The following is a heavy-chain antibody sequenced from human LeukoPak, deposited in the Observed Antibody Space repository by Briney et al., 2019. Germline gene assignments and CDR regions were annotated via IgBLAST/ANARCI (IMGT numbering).Heavy chain of an antibody. Sequence: SVKVSCKASGGTFTSYAISWVRQAPGQGLEWMGGIIPIFGTANYAQKFQGRVTITADESTSTAYMELSSLRSEDTAVYYCARDLEWIFDPWGQGTLVTVPS. CDR3: ARDLEWIFDP. J-gene: IGHJ5*02. D-gene: IGHD3-3*01. CDR2: IIPIFGTA. V-gene: IGHV1-69*13. CDR1: GGTFTSYA.